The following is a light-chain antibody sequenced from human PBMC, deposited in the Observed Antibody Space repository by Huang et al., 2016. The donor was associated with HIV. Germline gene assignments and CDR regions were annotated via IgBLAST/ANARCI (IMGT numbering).Light chain of an antibody. Sequence: IQMTQSPSSLSASVGDRVTITCRASQSIDGYLNWYQKKPGKAPKLLISSASTLHTGVPPRFSGRGSGTDYTLIIDNLQPDDFATYFCQQSYSTLITFGQGSRLDTK. CDR2: SAS. CDR1: QSIDGY. J-gene: IGKJ5*01. CDR3: QQSYSTLIT. V-gene: IGKV1-39*01.